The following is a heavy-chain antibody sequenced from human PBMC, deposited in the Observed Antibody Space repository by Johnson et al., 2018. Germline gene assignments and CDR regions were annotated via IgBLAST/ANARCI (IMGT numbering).Heavy chain of an antibody. CDR2: INGAGSGT. J-gene: IGHJ6*02. CDR3: AREEGLAYPMDV. Sequence: VQLQESGGGLVQPGGSLRLSCATSGFIFSSNWMHWVRQAPGGGLEWVSRINGAGSGTTYADSVEGRFTIARDNAKTTLFLQMNSLGVEDTAVYFCAREEGLAYPMDVWGQGTTVTVSS. V-gene: IGHV3-74*01. CDR1: GFIFSSNW.